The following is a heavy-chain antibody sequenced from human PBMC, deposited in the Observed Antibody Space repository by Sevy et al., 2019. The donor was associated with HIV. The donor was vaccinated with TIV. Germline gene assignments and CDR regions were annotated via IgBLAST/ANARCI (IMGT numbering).Heavy chain of an antibody. J-gene: IGHJ6*02. CDR2: IWYDGSSK. D-gene: IGHD7-27*01. CDR3: ARGGETATKWVTGGPDMDV. V-gene: IGHV3-33*01. CDR1: GFTFSRYG. Sequence: GGSLRLSCAASGFTFSRYGMHWVRQAPGKGLDWVAVIWYDGSSKYYADSVKGRFTISRDNSKNTLYLQMSSLRVEETAVYYCARGGETATKWVTGGPDMDVWGQGTTVTVSS.